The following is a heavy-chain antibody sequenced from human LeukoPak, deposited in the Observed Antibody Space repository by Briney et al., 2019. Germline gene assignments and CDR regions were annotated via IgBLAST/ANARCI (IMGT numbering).Heavy chain of an antibody. J-gene: IGHJ3*02. V-gene: IGHV3-21*01. D-gene: IGHD1-26*01. CDR1: GFTFSSYS. Sequence: GGSLRLSSAASGFTFSSYSMNWVRQAPGKGLEWVSSISSSSSYIYYADSVKGRFTISRDNAKNTLYLQMNSLRAEDTAVYYCARGRWELPGGDAFDIWGQGTMVTDSS. CDR2: ISSSSSYI. CDR3: ARGRWELPGGDAFDI.